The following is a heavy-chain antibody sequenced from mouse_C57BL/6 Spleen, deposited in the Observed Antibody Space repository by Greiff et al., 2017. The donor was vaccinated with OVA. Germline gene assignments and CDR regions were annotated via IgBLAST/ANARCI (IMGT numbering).Heavy chain of an antibody. CDR1: GYNFTSYW. J-gene: IGHJ2*01. CDR2: IDPSDSET. CDR3: ARRGAYDYDGDYFDY. D-gene: IGHD2-4*01. Sequence: QVQLQQPGAELVRPGSSVKLSCKASGYNFTSYWMHWVKQRPIQGLEWIGNIDPSDSETHYNHKIKDKATLTVDKSSSTAYMQLSSLTSEDSAVYYCARRGAYDYDGDYFDYWGQGTTLTVSS. V-gene: IGHV1-52*01.